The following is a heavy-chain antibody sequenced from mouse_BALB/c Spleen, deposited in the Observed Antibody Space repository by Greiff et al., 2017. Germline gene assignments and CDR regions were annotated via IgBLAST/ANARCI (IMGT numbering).Heavy chain of an antibody. Sequence: VKLQESGPQLVRPGASVKISCKASGYSFTSYWMHWVKQRPGQGLEWIGMIDPSDSETRLNQKFKDKATLTVDKSSSTAYMQLSSPTSEDSAVYYCASLYDGYYVIAYWGQGTLVTVSA. D-gene: IGHD2-3*01. CDR1: GYSFTSYW. V-gene: IGHV1S126*01. J-gene: IGHJ3*01. CDR3: ASLYDGYYVIAY. CDR2: IDPSDSET.